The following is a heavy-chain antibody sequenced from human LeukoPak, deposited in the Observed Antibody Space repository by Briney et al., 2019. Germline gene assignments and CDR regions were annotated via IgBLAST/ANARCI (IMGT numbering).Heavy chain of an antibody. CDR1: GGSISSYY. CDR3: ARGRDGYNYDDY. J-gene: IGHJ4*02. Sequence: SETLSLTCTVSGGSISSYYWSWIRQPPGKGLEWIGYIYYSGSTNYNPSLKSRVTISVDTSKDQFSLKLSSVTAADTAVCYCARGRDGYNYDDYWGQGTLVTVSS. D-gene: IGHD5-24*01. CDR2: IYYSGST. V-gene: IGHV4-59*01.